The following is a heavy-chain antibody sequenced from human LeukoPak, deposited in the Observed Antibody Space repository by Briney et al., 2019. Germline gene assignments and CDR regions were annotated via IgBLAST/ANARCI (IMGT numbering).Heavy chain of an antibody. Sequence: GGSLRLSCAASGFTFSNYAMSWVRQAPGKGLEWVSAITGSGSGIYYADSMKSRFTISRDNSKYTLYLQINSLRAEDTAVYYCAKWGDYDVLTGYYVSDYWGQGTLVTVSS. CDR2: ITGSGSGI. CDR3: AKWGDYDVLTGYYVSDY. V-gene: IGHV3-23*01. CDR1: GFTFSNYA. J-gene: IGHJ4*02. D-gene: IGHD3-9*01.